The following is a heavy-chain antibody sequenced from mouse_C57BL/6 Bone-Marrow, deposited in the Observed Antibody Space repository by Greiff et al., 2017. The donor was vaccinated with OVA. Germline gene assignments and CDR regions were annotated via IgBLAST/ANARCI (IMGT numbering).Heavy chain of an antibody. CDR2: IDPENGDT. D-gene: IGHD1-1*01. Sequence: EVQRVESGAELVRPGASVKLSCTASGFNIKDDYMHWVKQRPEQGLEWIGWIDPENGDTEYASKFQGKATITADTSSNTAYLQLSSLTSEDTAVYYGTGHYGSSYVWFAYWGQGTLVTVSA. V-gene: IGHV14-4*01. J-gene: IGHJ3*01. CDR3: TGHYGSSYVWFAY. CDR1: GFNIKDDY.